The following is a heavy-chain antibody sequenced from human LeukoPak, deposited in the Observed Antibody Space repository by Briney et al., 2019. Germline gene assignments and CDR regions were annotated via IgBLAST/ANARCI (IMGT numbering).Heavy chain of an antibody. CDR2: TILNSGNT. D-gene: IGHD6-19*01. CDR1: GYTFTTCD. J-gene: IGHJ6*03. Sequence: TSVKLCCKASGYTFTTCDINRVRQVTGQGHGLKWLTILNSGNTGYAQKFQGRVTITRITYISTGFMELSNLRSEDTAVYYCARRAVGNSYYYYMDVRGKGTTVTVSS. V-gene: IGHV1-8*03. CDR3: ARRAVGNSYYYYMDV.